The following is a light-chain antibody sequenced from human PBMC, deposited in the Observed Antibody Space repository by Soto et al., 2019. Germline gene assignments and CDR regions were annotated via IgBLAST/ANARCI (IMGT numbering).Light chain of an antibody. Sequence: QSALTQPASVSGSPGQSITISCTGTSSDVGGYNYVSWYQQHPGKAPKLMIYEVSNRPSGVSNRFSGSKSGNTASLTISGXXXEDEXXYYCSSYTSSSTPYVFGTGTKLTV. CDR1: SSDVGGYNY. CDR2: EVS. V-gene: IGLV2-14*01. J-gene: IGLJ1*01. CDR3: SSYTSSSTPYV.